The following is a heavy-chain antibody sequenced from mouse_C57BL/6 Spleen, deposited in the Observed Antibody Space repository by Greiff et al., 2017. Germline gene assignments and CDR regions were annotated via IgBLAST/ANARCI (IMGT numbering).Heavy chain of an antibody. V-gene: IGHV5-17*01. D-gene: IGHD2-10*02. Sequence: DVQLQESGGGLVKPGGSLKLSCAASGFTFSDYGMHWVRQAPEKGLEWVAYISSGSSTIYYADTVKGRFTISRDNAKNTLFLQMTSLRSEDTAMYYCARGYGNFFDYWGQGTTLTVSS. CDR2: ISSGSSTI. CDR1: GFTFSDYG. J-gene: IGHJ2*01. CDR3: ARGYGNFFDY.